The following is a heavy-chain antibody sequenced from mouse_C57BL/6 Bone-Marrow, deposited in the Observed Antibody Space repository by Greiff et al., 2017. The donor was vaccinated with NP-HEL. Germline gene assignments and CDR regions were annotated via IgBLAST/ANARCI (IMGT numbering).Heavy chain of an antibody. CDR3: ARGGNYQDWYFDV. D-gene: IGHD2-1*01. Sequence: QVQLQQSGAELVRPGSSVKLSCKASGYTFTSYWMDWVKQRPGQGLEWIGNIYPSDSETHYNQKFKDKATLTVDKSSSTAYMQLSSLTSEDSAVYYCARGGNYQDWYFDVWGTGTTVTVSS. CDR1: GYTFTSYW. J-gene: IGHJ1*03. CDR2: IYPSDSET. V-gene: IGHV1-61*01.